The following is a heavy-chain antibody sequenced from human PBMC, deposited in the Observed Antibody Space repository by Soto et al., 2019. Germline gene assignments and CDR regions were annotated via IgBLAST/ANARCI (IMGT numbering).Heavy chain of an antibody. CDR3: ARDLYSGYDLHYYYGMDV. CDR2: ISYDGSNK. Sequence: GGFLRLSCAASGFTFSSYAMHWVHQAPGKGLEWVAVISYDGSNKYYADSVKGRFTISRDNSKNTLYLQMNSLRAEDTAVYYCARDLYSGYDLHYYYGMDVWGQGTTVTVSS. D-gene: IGHD5-12*01. J-gene: IGHJ6*02. V-gene: IGHV3-30-3*01. CDR1: GFTFSSYA.